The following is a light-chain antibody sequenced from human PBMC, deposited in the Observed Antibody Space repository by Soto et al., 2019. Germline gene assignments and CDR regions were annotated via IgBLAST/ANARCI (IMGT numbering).Light chain of an antibody. Sequence: DIQMTQSPSTLSASVGDRVTITCRASQSICNWLAWYQQKPGKAPKLLIYDASSLESGVPARFSGSGSGTEFTLTISSLQPDDFATYYCQQYNSYSSTFGHGTKVDIK. J-gene: IGKJ1*01. CDR1: QSICNW. V-gene: IGKV1-5*01. CDR3: QQYNSYSST. CDR2: DAS.